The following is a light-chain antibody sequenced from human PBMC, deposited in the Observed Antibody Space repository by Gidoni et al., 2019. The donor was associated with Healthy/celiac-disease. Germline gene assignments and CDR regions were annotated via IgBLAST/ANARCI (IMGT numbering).Light chain of an antibody. V-gene: IGKV1-39*01. Sequence: DIQMTQSPSSLSASVGDRVTITCRASQRISSYLNWYQQKPGKAPKLLIYAASSLQSGVPSRFSGSGSGTDFTLTISSLQPEDFATYYCQQSYSTPGLTFGGGTKVEIK. CDR2: AAS. J-gene: IGKJ4*01. CDR1: QRISSY. CDR3: QQSYSTPGLT.